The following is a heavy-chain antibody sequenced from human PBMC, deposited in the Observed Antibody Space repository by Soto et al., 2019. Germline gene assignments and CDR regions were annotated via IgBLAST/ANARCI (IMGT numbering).Heavy chain of an antibody. V-gene: IGHV4-39*01. D-gene: IGHD3-22*01. CDR1: VGSISSETFY. Sequence: DTLSLTCTVSVGSISSETFYWGWIRQPPGKGLEWIGSIYYSVSTYYNPSLKSRLTISVDTSKNHFSLRLSSVTAADTAVYFCARHLTNYYYDSSGYYSVDYWGRGTLVTASS. CDR2: IYYSVST. J-gene: IGHJ4*02. CDR3: ARHLTNYYYDSSGYYSVDY.